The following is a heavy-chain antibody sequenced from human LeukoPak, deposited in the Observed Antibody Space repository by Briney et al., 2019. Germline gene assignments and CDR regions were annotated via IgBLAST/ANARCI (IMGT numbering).Heavy chain of an antibody. CDR2: ISSSGSTI. V-gene: IGHV3-48*01. J-gene: IGHJ4*02. Sequence: GGSLRLSCAASGFTFTTYTMNWVRQAPGKGLEWVSYISSSGSTIYYADSVRGRFTISRDIATNSLFLQMNNLRGVDTAVYYCARDADFFGFCFDFWGQGTLVAVSS. CDR1: GFTFTTYT. CDR3: ARDADFFGFCFDF. D-gene: IGHD3-16*01.